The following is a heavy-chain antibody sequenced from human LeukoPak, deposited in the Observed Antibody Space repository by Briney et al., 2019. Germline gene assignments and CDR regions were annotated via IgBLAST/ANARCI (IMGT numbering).Heavy chain of an antibody. V-gene: IGHV3-7*01. Sequence: GGSLRLSCAASGFTFNNYAMNWVRQAPGKGLEWVANIKQDGSEKYYVDSVKGRLTISRDNAKNSLYLQMNSLRAEDTAVYYCARSLGGHWGQGTLVTVSS. CDR3: ARSLGGH. D-gene: IGHD3-16*01. CDR2: IKQDGSEK. CDR1: GFTFNNYA. J-gene: IGHJ1*01.